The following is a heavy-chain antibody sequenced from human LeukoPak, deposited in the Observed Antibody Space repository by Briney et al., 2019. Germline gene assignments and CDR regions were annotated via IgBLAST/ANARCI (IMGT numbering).Heavy chain of an antibody. CDR3: ARGPTMVRGVRTKWFDP. CDR2: IYYSGST. Sequence: PSETLSLTCTVSGGSISSYYWSWIRQPPGKGLEWIGYIYYSGSTNYNPSLKSRVTVSVDTSKNQFSLNLNSVTAADTAVYYCARGPTMVRGVRTKWFDPWGQGTLVTVSS. D-gene: IGHD3-10*01. V-gene: IGHV4-59*01. CDR1: GGSISSYY. J-gene: IGHJ5*02.